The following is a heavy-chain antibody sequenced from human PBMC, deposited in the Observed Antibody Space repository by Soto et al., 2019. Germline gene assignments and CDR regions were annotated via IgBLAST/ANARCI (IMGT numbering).Heavy chain of an antibody. J-gene: IGHJ4*02. CDR2: IIPIFGTA. CDR1: GGTFSSYA. V-gene: IGHV1-69*01. D-gene: IGHD3-16*01. CDR3: ARLGGHGYKSSYYFDY. Sequence: QVQLVQSGAEVKKPGSSVKVSCKASGGTFSSYAISWVRQAPGQGLEWMGGIIPIFGTAHYAQKFQGRVTMTADESTSPAYMELSSLRSEDTAVYYCARLGGHGYKSSYYFDYWGQGTLVTVSS.